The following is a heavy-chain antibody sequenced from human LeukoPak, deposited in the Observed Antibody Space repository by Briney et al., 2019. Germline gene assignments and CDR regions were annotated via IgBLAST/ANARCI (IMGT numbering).Heavy chain of an antibody. J-gene: IGHJ3*02. D-gene: IGHD6-19*01. CDR1: GGSISSYF. CDR2: IYYSGST. V-gene: IGHV4-59*01. Sequence: PSETLSLTCTVSGGSISSYFWSWIRQPPGKGLQWIGYIYYSGSTNYNPSLKSRVTISVDTSKNQFSLKLSSVTAADTAVYYCARVSGVLAVAGLDAFDIWGQGTMVTVSS. CDR3: ARVSGVLAVAGLDAFDI.